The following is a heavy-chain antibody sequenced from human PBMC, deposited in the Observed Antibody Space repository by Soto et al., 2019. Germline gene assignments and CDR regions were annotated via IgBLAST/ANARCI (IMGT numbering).Heavy chain of an antibody. CDR2: VYPVDSDA. CDR3: ARQNYDYYYALDV. J-gene: IGHJ6*01. V-gene: IGHV5-51*01. CDR1: ANSFSSHW. Sequence: GECMRFSCNGSANSFSSHWICCVRQKPCKGLQWVGLVYPVDSDARYSPSFQGQVTLSADKSSNTAYLQWSSLKASDTATYYCARQNYDYYYALDVWGQGTTVTVSS.